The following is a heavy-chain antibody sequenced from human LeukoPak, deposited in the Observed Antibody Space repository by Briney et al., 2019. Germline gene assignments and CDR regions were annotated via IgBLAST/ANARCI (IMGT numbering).Heavy chain of an antibody. CDR3: ARNLGEGYYYDSSGYSGTRAFDI. CDR2: IKQDGSEK. J-gene: IGHJ3*02. D-gene: IGHD3-22*01. Sequence: PGGSLRLSCAASGFTFSSYWMSWVRQAPGKGLEWVANIKQDGSEKYYVDSVKGRFTISRDNAKNSLYLQMNSLRAEDTAVYYCARNLGEGYYYDSSGYSGTRAFDIWGQGTMVTVSS. V-gene: IGHV3-7*01. CDR1: GFTFSSYW.